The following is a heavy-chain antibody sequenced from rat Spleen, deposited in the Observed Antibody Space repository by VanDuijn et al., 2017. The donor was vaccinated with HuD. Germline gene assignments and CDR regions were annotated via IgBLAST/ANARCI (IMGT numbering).Heavy chain of an antibody. CDR2: IWTGGST. Sequence: QVQLKESGPGLVQPSQTLSLTCTVSGFSLTSYNVHWVRKPTGKGLEWMGVIWTGGSTDYNSARKSRLSISRDTSKSQVFLKMNSLQTEDIATYYGARAPDGYYHVGYVMDAWGQGASVTVSS. V-gene: IGHV2-30*01. D-gene: IGHD1-12*03. CDR3: ARAPDGYYHVGYVMDA. CDR1: GFSLTSYN. J-gene: IGHJ4*01.